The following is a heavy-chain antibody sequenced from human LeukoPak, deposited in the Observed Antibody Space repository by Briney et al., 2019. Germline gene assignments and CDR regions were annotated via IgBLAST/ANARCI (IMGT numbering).Heavy chain of an antibody. CDR1: GFVFGHYW. D-gene: IGHD1-26*01. J-gene: IGHJ4*02. Sequence: GGSLRLSCGASGFVFGHYWMLWVRQVPGKGLEWVSSISSSSSYIYYADSVKGRFTISRDNAKNSLYLQMNSLRAEDTAVYYCARSPLLYFDYWGQGTLVTVSS. V-gene: IGHV3-21*01. CDR3: ARSPLLYFDY. CDR2: ISSSSSYI.